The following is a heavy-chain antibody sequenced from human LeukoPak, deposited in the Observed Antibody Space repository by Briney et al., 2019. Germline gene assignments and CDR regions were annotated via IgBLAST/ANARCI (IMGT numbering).Heavy chain of an antibody. V-gene: IGHV1-8*01. CDR1: GYTFTSYD. CDR2: MNPNSGNP. D-gene: IGHD3-3*01. J-gene: IGHJ6*03. Sequence: ASVKVSCKASGYTFTSYDINWVRQATGQGLEWMGWMNPNSGNPGYAQKFQGRVTMTRNTAISTAYMELSSLRSEDTAVYYCARGDGYYDFWSGSYYYYYMDVWGKGTTVTVSS. CDR3: ARGDGYYDFWSGSYYYYYMDV.